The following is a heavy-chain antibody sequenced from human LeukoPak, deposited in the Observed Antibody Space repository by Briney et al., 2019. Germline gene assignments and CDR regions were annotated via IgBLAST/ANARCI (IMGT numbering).Heavy chain of an antibody. CDR1: GGTFSSYA. CDR2: IIPIFGTA. Sequence: ASVKVSCKASGGTFSSYAISWVRQAPGQGLEWMGGIIPIFGTANYAQKFQGRVTITADESTSTAHMELRSLRSDDTAVYYCARDLSYRGSHRPDDAFDIWGQGTTVTVSS. J-gene: IGHJ3*02. D-gene: IGHD1-26*01. CDR3: ARDLSYRGSHRPDDAFDI. V-gene: IGHV1-69*13.